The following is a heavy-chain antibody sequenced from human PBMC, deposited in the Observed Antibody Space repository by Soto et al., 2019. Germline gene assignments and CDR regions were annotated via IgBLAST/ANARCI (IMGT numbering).Heavy chain of an antibody. Sequence: PSETLSLTCTVSDDFISSYYWNWIRQPAGKGLEWIGRASTNGATNYNPSLESRVTMSVDTSKNQFSLKLTSVTAADTAVYFCARADYEILTGSYAMDVWGQGTTVTVSS. J-gene: IGHJ6*02. CDR3: ARADYEILTGSYAMDV. CDR2: ASTNGAT. CDR1: DDFISSYY. V-gene: IGHV4-4*07. D-gene: IGHD3-9*01.